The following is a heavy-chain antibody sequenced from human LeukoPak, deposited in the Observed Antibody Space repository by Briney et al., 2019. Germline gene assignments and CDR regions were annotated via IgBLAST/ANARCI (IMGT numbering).Heavy chain of an antibody. CDR3: ARDRGRGSSSWYVNSGGWFDP. D-gene: IGHD6-13*01. Sequence: PSETLSLTCTVSVGSISYYYWSWIRQPPGKGLQWICYVYYSGITNYNPSLKSRVTISVDTSKNQCSLKLNSVTPADTAVYYCARDRGRGSSSWYVNSGGWFDPWGQGTLVTVSS. CDR2: VYYSGIT. V-gene: IGHV4-59*01. CDR1: VGSISYYY. J-gene: IGHJ5*02.